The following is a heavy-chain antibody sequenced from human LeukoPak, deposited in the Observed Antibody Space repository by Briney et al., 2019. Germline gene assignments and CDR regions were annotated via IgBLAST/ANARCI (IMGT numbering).Heavy chain of an antibody. Sequence: PGGSLRLSCAASAFKFSDYYMNWIRQPPGKGLEWVSSISSSGDTIYYADSVKGRFSISRDNAKNSLFLQMHGLRAEDTAVYFCVSDRSSGLYHYDSSGFLFWGRGTLVTVSS. CDR3: VSDRSSGLYHYDSSGFLF. J-gene: IGHJ4*02. V-gene: IGHV3-11*04. CDR2: ISSSGDTI. CDR1: AFKFSDYY. D-gene: IGHD3-22*01.